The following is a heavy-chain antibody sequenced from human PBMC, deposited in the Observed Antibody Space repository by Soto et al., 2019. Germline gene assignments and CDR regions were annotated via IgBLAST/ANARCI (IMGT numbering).Heavy chain of an antibody. Sequence: SETLSLTCTVSGGSISSYYWSWIRQPPGKGLEWIGYIYYSGSTYYNPSLKSRVTISVDKSKNQFSLKLSSVTAADTAVYYCARITYSGYDPGINWFDPWGQGTLVTVSS. J-gene: IGHJ5*02. CDR1: GGSISSYY. CDR3: ARITYSGYDPGINWFDP. V-gene: IGHV4-59*12. CDR2: IYYSGST. D-gene: IGHD5-12*01.